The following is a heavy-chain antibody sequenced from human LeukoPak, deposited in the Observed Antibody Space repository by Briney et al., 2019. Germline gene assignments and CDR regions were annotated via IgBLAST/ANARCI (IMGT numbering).Heavy chain of an antibody. Sequence: PGGSLRLSCAASGFTFSSYSMNWVRQAPGKGLEWVSSISSSSNYIYYADSVKGRFTISRDNAKNSLYLQMNSLRAEDTAVYYCARDPVSSDVYNGMDVWGQGTTVTVSS. J-gene: IGHJ6*02. CDR2: ISSSSNYI. CDR1: GFTFSSYS. V-gene: IGHV3-21*01. D-gene: IGHD1-14*01. CDR3: ARDPVSSDVYNGMDV.